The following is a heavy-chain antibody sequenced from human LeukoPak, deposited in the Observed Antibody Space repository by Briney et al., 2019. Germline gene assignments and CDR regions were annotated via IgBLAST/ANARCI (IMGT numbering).Heavy chain of an antibody. CDR2: INWDSAKI. D-gene: IGHD1-26*01. V-gene: IGHV3-9*03. J-gene: IGHJ2*01. CDR1: GFKFEDDA. CDR3: ARSGGSYGGGYWYFDL. Sequence: HPGRSLRLSCAASGFKFEDDAMHWVRQAPGKGLEWVAGINWDSAKIDYADSVKGRFTISRDNAKNALYLQLNSLRPDDMALYWCARSGGSYGGGYWYFDLWGRGTLVTVSS.